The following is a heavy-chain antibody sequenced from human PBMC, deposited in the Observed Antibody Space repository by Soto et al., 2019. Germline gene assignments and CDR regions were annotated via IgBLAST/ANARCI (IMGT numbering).Heavy chain of an antibody. CDR3: ALGSWSGETFDI. CDR1: GGTFNVYT. V-gene: IGHV1-69*02. Sequence: QVQLVQSGAEVKKPGSSVKVSCKASGGTFNVYTIIWVRQAPGQGLEWMGRIIPMLAITNYAQRFQGRVTLTADASPTPAYMERSSLTSEATAVYYCALGSWSGETFDIWGQGTLVTVSS. J-gene: IGHJ3*02. CDR2: IIPMLAIT. D-gene: IGHD6-13*01.